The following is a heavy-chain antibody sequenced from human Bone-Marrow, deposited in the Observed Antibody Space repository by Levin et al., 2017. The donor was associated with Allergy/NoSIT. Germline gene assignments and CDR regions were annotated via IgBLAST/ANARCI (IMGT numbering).Heavy chain of an antibody. Sequence: TGGSLRLSCEVSGFIFQNYAMAWVRRSPGRGLEWVSAISGSGDITYYTDSVKGRFTTSRDNSKNTLYLQLNSLRADDSAVYYCVKGGWGTVLDYWGQGTRVTVSS. D-gene: IGHD1-14*01. CDR2: ISGSGDIT. J-gene: IGHJ4*02. CDR1: GFIFQNYA. V-gene: IGHV3-23*01. CDR3: VKGGWGTVLDY.